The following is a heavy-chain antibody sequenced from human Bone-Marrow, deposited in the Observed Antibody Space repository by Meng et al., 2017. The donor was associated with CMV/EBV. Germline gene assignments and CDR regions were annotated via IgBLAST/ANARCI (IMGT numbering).Heavy chain of an antibody. CDR1: GGTFSSYA. V-gene: IGHV1-69*05. J-gene: IGHJ6*02. CDR2: IIPIFGTA. CDR3: ARTPEYSSSSFIHYYYYYGMDV. Sequence: SVKVSCKASGGTFSSYAISWVRQAPGQGLEWMGGIIPIFGTANYAQKFQGRVTITTDESTSTAYMELSSLRSEDTAVYYCARTPEYSSSSFIHYYYYYGMDVWGQGTTVAVSS. D-gene: IGHD6-6*01.